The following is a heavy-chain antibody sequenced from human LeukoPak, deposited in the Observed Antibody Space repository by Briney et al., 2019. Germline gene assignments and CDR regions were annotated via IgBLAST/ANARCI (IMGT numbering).Heavy chain of an antibody. V-gene: IGHV1-18*01. D-gene: IGHD3-16*02. CDR2: ISAYNGNT. J-gene: IGHJ5*02. CDR3: ARTLGDYVWGGYRLRRFDP. CDR1: GYTFTSYG. Sequence: ASVKVSCKASGYTFTSYGISWVRQAPGQGLEWMGWISAYNGNTNYAQKLQGRVTMTTNTSTSTAYMELRSLRSDDTAVYYCARTLGDYVWGGYRLRRFDPWGQGTLVTVSS.